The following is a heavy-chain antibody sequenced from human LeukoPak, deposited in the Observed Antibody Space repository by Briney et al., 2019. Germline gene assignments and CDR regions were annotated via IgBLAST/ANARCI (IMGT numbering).Heavy chain of an antibody. D-gene: IGHD3-3*01. V-gene: IGHV4-4*07. CDR1: GCSISSYY. CDR3: ARAPEYYDFWSGQGPDYYYYYYMDV. J-gene: IGHJ6*03. Sequence: SETLSLTCTVSGCSISSYYWSWIRQPAGKGLEWIGCIYTSGSTNYNPSLKSRVTMSVDTSKNQFSLKLSSVTAADTAVYYCARAPEYYDFWSGQGPDYYYYYYMDVWGKGTTVTVSS. CDR2: IYTSGST.